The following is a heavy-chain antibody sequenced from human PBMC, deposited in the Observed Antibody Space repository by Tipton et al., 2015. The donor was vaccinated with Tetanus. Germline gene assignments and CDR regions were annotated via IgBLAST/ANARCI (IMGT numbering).Heavy chain of an antibody. D-gene: IGHD1-26*01. CDR2: IKSKTDGGTT. CDR1: GLFFKNAW. J-gene: IGHJ4*02. V-gene: IGHV3-15*07. CDR3: TTSGIVGSGSRVDY. Sequence: SLRLSCATSGLFFKNAWMNWVRQAPGKGLEWVGRIKSKTDGGTTDYAARVKDRFSISRDNSKNTLFLQMNSLKTEDTAAYYCTTSGIVGSGSRVDYWGQGALVTVSS.